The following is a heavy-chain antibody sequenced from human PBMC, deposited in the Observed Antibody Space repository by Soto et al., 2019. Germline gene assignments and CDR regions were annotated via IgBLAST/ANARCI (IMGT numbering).Heavy chain of an antibody. CDR2: LSTSGSTM. CDR3: ARENSPAGLDV. Sequence: GGSLRLSCTASGFTFSNYEMTWVRQAPGKGLEWASYLSTSGSTMYYADSVKGRFTISRDNAKNSLFLQMNSLRAEDTAVYYCARENSPAGLDVWGQGTTVTVSS. CDR1: GFTFSNYE. J-gene: IGHJ6*02. V-gene: IGHV3-48*03. D-gene: IGHD6-13*01.